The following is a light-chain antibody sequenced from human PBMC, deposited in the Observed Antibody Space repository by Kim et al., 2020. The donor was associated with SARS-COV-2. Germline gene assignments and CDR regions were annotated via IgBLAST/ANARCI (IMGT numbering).Light chain of an antibody. V-gene: IGKV1-5*01. CDR3: QEYKSNLFT. CDR1: QSISVW. J-gene: IGKJ1*01. CDR2: DAS. Sequence: DIQMIQSPSTLSASVGDRVTITCRASQSISVWLAWYQQKPGKAPSLLIYDASILESGVPSRFSGSGSGTEFTLTISGLQPDDFATYYCQEYKSNLFTFGQGTKVDIK.